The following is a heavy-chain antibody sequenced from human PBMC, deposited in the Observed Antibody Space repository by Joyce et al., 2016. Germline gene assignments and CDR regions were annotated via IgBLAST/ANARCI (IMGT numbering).Heavy chain of an antibody. Sequence: EVQLVQSGAEVKKPGESLKISCKGSRYSFTNYWVGWVRQMPGKGLEWMGIINPGDSHTRYSPSFQGQVTSSADKSIRTAYLQWSSLKASDTAIYYCARSLNNWNDLFGGSFDSWGQGTLVTVSS. CDR1: RYSFTNYW. V-gene: IGHV5-51*01. D-gene: IGHD1-20*01. J-gene: IGHJ4*02. CDR2: INPGDSHT. CDR3: ARSLNNWNDLFGGSFDS.